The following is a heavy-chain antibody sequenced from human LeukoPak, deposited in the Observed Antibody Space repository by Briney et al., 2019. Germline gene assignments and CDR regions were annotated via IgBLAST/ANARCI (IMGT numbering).Heavy chain of an antibody. J-gene: IGHJ4*02. D-gene: IGHD5-18*01. Sequence: PGGSPRLSCAASGFTFASYTMSWVRQAPGKGLEWVSVIYSGGSTYYADSVKGRFTISRDNSKNTLYLQMNSLRAEDTAVYYCARQRYSYGPNFDYWGQGTLVTVSS. CDR2: IYSGGST. CDR1: GFTFASYT. CDR3: ARQRYSYGPNFDY. V-gene: IGHV3-23*03.